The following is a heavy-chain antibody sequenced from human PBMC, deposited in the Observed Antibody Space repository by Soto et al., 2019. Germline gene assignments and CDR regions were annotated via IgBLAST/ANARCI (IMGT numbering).Heavy chain of an antibody. D-gene: IGHD4-4*01. CDR3: APDSPEAWPLED. CDR2: IYWDDSK. J-gene: IGHJ4*02. CDR1: GFSLSTSGVG. V-gene: IGHV2-5*02. Sequence: QITLKESGPTLVRPTQTLTLTCAFSGFSLSTSGVGVGWIRQPPGKALEWLAVIYWDDSKHYSPSLRSRVTITKDPSKNLVPHTMTNMDRMGIGTYFSAPDSPEAWPLEDRGQGTRVTVSS.